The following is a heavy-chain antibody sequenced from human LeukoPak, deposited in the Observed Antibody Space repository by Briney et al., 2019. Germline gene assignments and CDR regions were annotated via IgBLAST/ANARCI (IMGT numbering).Heavy chain of an antibody. J-gene: IGHJ5*02. Sequence: ASVNVSCKASGYTFTSYGISWVRQAPGQGLEWMGWISAYNGDTNYAQKLPGRVTMTTDTSTSTAYMELRSLRSDDTAVYYCARTRKDMVRGIGWFDPWGQGTLVTVSS. CDR2: ISAYNGDT. D-gene: IGHD3-10*01. CDR3: ARTRKDMVRGIGWFDP. CDR1: GYTFTSYG. V-gene: IGHV1-18*04.